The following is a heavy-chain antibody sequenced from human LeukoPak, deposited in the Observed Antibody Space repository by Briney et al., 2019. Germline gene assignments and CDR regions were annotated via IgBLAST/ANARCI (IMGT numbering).Heavy chain of an antibody. CDR3: ARPSGSYADFNWFDP. Sequence: GGSLRLSCVVSGFTFSSYWMHWVRQAPGKGLVWVSRINSDGSSTSYADSVKGRFTISRDNAKNTLYLQMNSLRAEDTAVYYCARPSGSYADFNWFDPWGQGTLVTVSS. V-gene: IGHV3-74*01. CDR2: INSDGSST. D-gene: IGHD1-26*01. J-gene: IGHJ5*02. CDR1: GFTFSSYW.